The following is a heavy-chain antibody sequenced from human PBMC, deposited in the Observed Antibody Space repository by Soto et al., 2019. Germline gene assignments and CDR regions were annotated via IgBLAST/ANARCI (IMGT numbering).Heavy chain of an antibody. CDR1: AVTFYNTW. CDR3: TTSRMSGYEPHFDF. D-gene: IGHD5-12*01. Sequence: LSCTASAVTFYNTWMSWVRQAPGKGLEWVGRVKSKTDGGATDYTAPVRGRFTISRDDSENTLYLQMNSLQTDDTAVYYCTTSRMSGYEPHFDFCRQRTLVPVSS. V-gene: IGHV3-15*01. CDR2: VKSKTDGGAT. J-gene: IGHJ4*02.